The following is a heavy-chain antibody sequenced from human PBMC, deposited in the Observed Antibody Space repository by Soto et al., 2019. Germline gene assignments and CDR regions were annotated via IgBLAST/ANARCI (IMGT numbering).Heavy chain of an antibody. CDR1: GGSFSGYY. Sequence: SETLSLTCAVYGGSFSGYYWSWIRQPPGKGLEWIGEINHSGSTNYNPSLKSRVTISVDTSKNQFSLKLSSVTAADTAVYYCASSAKNYYGSGSYYILDYWGQGTLVTVSS. V-gene: IGHV4-34*01. D-gene: IGHD3-10*01. CDR2: INHSGST. CDR3: ASSAKNYYGSGSYYILDY. J-gene: IGHJ4*02.